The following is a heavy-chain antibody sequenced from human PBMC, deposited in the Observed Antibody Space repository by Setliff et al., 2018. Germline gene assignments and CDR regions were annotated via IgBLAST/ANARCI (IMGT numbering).Heavy chain of an antibody. CDR2: MNPNSGNT. CDR1: GYTFTSYD. D-gene: IGHD5-18*01. Sequence: GASVKVSCKASGYTFTSYDINWMRQASGQGLEWMGWMNPNSGNTGSTQKFQGRVTMTRNTSTSTAYMELSRLTSEDTAVYFCARRVGSVGIQLPDYWGQGTLVTVSS. V-gene: IGHV1-8*02. CDR3: ARRVGSVGIQLPDY. J-gene: IGHJ4*02.